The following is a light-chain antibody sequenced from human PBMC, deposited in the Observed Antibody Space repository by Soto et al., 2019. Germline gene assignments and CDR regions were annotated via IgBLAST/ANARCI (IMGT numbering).Light chain of an antibody. CDR3: QQRNTWPIT. J-gene: IGKJ4*01. Sequence: EVVLTQSPATLSLSPGERATLSCRASQSVSSYLAWYRQKPGQAPRLLIYDASNRATGIPARFSGSGSGTDFTLTISSLEPEDFAVYYCQQRNTWPITFGGGTKVEIK. V-gene: IGKV3-11*01. CDR2: DAS. CDR1: QSVSSY.